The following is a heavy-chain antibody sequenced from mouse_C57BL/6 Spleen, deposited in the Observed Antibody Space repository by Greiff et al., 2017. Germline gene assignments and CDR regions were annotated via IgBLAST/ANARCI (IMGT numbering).Heavy chain of an antibody. CDR1: GYAFSSYW. CDR2: IYPGDGDT. V-gene: IGHV1-80*01. D-gene: IGHD1-2*01. CDR3: ARSGYGYYYAMDY. Sequence: QVQLQQSGAELVKPGASVKISCKASGYAFSSYWMNWVKQRPGKGLEWIGQIYPGDGDTNYNGKCKGKATLTADNSSSTAYMQLSSLTAEDSAVYVCARSGYGYYYAMDYWGQGTSVTVSS. J-gene: IGHJ4*01.